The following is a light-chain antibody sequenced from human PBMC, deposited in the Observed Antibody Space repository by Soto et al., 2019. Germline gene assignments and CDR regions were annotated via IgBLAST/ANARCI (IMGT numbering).Light chain of an antibody. CDR2: AAY. J-gene: IGKJ1*01. CDR3: QQRYSTPRT. Sequence: IQMTESPSSLSASVGYRVTITCRAIHSISIYLNWYQQKPGKAPKLLIYAAYSLQSGVPSRFSGSGSGTDFTLTISSLQPEDFATYYCQQRYSTPRTFGQGTKVDIK. CDR1: HSISIY. V-gene: IGKV1-39*01.